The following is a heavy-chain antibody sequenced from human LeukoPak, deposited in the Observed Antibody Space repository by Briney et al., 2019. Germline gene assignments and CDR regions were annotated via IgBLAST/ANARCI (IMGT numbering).Heavy chain of an antibody. Sequence: GGSLRLSCAASGFTFSSYAMSWVRQAPGKGLEWVSSISGSGGSTYYADSVKCRFTISRDNSKNTLYLKMTSLSAEDTAVYYCAKGAGIAAAPSERYYYYGMDVWGQGTTVTVSS. D-gene: IGHD6-13*01. CDR2: ISGSGGST. J-gene: IGHJ6*02. CDR3: AKGAGIAAAPSERYYYYGMDV. V-gene: IGHV3-23*01. CDR1: GFTFSSYA.